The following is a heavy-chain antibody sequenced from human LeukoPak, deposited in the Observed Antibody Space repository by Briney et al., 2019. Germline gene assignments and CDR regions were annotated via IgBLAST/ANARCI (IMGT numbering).Heavy chain of an antibody. V-gene: IGHV4-4*07. D-gene: IGHD3-3*01. CDR2: IYTSGST. J-gene: IGHJ4*02. Sequence: SETLSLTCTVSGGSISSYYWSWIRQPAGKGLEWIGRIYTSGSTNYNPSLKSRVTMSVDTSKNQFSLKLSSVTVADTAVYYCARESPRITIFGVVNDSFDYWGQGTLVTVSS. CDR3: ARESPRITIFGVVNDSFDY. CDR1: GGSISSYY.